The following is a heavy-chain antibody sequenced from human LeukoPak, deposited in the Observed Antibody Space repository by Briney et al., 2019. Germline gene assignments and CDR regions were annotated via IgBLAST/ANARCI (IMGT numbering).Heavy chain of an antibody. CDR1: GFIFSTTS. CDR2: ISGSGGST. V-gene: IGHV3-23*01. D-gene: IGHD4-11*01. CDR3: AKADYSNYLGY. J-gene: IGHJ4*02. Sequence: PGGSLRLSCAGSGFIFSTTSMSWIRQAPGKGLEWVSAISGSGGSTYYADSVKGRFTISRDNSKNTLYLQMNSLRAEDTAVYYCAKADYSNYLGYWGQGTLVTVSS.